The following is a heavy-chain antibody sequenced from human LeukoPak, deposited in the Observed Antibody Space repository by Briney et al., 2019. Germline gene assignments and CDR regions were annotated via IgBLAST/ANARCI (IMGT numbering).Heavy chain of an antibody. D-gene: IGHD4-17*01. J-gene: IGHJ4*02. V-gene: IGHV4-34*01. CDR3: ARAKSKRGSYGDRFDY. Sequence: SETLSLTCAVYGGSFSGYYWSWIRQPPGKGLEWIGEINHSGSTNYNPSLKSRVPISVDTSKNPFSLKLSSVTAADTAVYYCARAKSKRGSYGDRFDYWGQGTLVTVSS. CDR2: INHSGST. CDR1: GGSFSGYY.